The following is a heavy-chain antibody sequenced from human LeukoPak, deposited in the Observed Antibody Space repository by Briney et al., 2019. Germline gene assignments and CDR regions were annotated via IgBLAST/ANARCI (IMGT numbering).Heavy chain of an antibody. CDR1: GFIFSNYA. Sequence: PGGSLRLSCKASGFIFSNYAMSWVRQAPGKGPEWVSIITGSGGGSYYADSEKGRFTLSRDNSKNTLFLQMNSLRAEDTAVYFCAKKSLWSGPFDYWGQGTLVTVFS. V-gene: IGHV3-23*01. D-gene: IGHD3-3*01. J-gene: IGHJ4*02. CDR2: ITGSGGGS. CDR3: AKKSLWSGPFDY.